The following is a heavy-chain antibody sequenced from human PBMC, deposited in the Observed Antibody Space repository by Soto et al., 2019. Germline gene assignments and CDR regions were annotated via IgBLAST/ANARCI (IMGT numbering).Heavy chain of an antibody. CDR2: INDSGST. V-gene: IGHV4-34*01. CDR3: ARAPDR. CDR1: GGSFSGYY. J-gene: IGHJ5*02. Sequence: SETLSLTCAVYGGSFSGYYWIWLRQPPGKGLEWIGEINDSGSTNYNPSLESRVTISVDTSKQQFSLHLSSVTAADTAVYYCARAPDRWGQGTLVTVS.